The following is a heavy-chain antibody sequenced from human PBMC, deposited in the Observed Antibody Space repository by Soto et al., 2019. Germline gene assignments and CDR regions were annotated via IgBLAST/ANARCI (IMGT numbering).Heavy chain of an antibody. Sequence: PGGSLRLSCAASGFTFSGYAMSWVRQAPGKGLEWVSYIGVSGSTTYYADSVKGRFTISRDNSKNTVDLQMNSLRAEDTAVYYCAKDRPSRNSGYDFEADYWGQGTLVTVSS. CDR2: IGVSGSTT. CDR1: GFTFSGYA. CDR3: AKDRPSRNSGYDFEADY. D-gene: IGHD5-12*01. J-gene: IGHJ4*02. V-gene: IGHV3-23*01.